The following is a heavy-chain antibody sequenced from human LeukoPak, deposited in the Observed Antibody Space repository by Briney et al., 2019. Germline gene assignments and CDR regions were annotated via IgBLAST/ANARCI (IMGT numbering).Heavy chain of an antibody. CDR2: IYSGGSS. D-gene: IGHD3-9*01. Sequence: GGSLRLSCAASGFTVSDNYMNWVRQAPGKGLQWVSVIYSGGSSYYADSVKGRFTISRDNSKNTLYLQMNSLRAEDTAVYYCTRDISYWGQGTLVTVSS. V-gene: IGHV3-66*02. CDR1: GFTVSDNY. CDR3: TRDISY. J-gene: IGHJ4*02.